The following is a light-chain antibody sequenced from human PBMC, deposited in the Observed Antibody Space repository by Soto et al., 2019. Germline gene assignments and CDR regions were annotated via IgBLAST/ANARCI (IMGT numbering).Light chain of an antibody. CDR3: QQYYSYPLL. J-gene: IGKJ1*01. CDR1: QRIGSY. CDR2: AAT. Sequence: DIQMTQSPTSLSASVGDSVTITCRASQRIGSYVNWYQQKPGKAPKLLISAATNLEDGVPSRFSGSGSGTDFSLSVSCLQSEDFATYYCQQYYSYPLLFGQGTKVDI. V-gene: IGKV1-39*01.